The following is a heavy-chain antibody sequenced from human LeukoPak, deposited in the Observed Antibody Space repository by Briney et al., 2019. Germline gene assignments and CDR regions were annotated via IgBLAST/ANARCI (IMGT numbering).Heavy chain of an antibody. CDR1: GFTFSSYG. D-gene: IGHD3-10*01. CDR3: AKDVDPFGSGSHVEGFDY. V-gene: IGHV3-30*18. J-gene: IGHJ4*02. Sequence: GGSLRLSCAASGFTFSSYGMHWVRQAPGKGLEWVAVISYDGSNKYYADSVKGRFTISRDNSKNTLYLQMNSLRAEDTAVYYCAKDVDPFGSGSHVEGFDYWGQGTLVTVSS. CDR2: ISYDGSNK.